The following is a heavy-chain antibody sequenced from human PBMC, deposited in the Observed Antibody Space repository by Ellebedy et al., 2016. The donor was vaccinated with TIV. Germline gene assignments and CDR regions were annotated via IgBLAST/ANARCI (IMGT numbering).Heavy chain of an antibody. D-gene: IGHD6-19*01. CDR2: INPSVGST. V-gene: IGHV1-46*04. CDR3: ARARSSGWLHNPDY. Sequence: AASVKVSCKASVYTFTRYFMHWLRQAPGQGLEWMGIINPSVGSTTYAQKLQGRVTMTRHTSTGTVYMELSSLRSEETAVYYCARARSSGWLHNPDYWGQGTLVTVSS. J-gene: IGHJ4*02. CDR1: VYTFTRYF.